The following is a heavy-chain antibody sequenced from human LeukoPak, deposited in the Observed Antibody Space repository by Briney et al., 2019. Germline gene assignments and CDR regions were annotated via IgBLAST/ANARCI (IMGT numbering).Heavy chain of an antibody. Sequence: GGSLRLSCVASGFTFSDYWMSWVRQAPGKGLEWVANIKQDGSEKYYVDSVKGRFTISRDNAKNSLYLQMNSLRPEDTAVYYCARGGSYFFDYWAQGTLVTVSS. J-gene: IGHJ4*02. D-gene: IGHD1-26*01. CDR1: GFTFSDYW. V-gene: IGHV3-7*01. CDR3: ARGGSYFFDY. CDR2: IKQDGSEK.